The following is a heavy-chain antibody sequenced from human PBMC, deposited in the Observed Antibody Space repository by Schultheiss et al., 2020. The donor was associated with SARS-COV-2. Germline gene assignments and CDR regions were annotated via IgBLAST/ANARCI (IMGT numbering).Heavy chain of an antibody. Sequence: GESLKISCKGSGYSFTSYWISWVRQMPGKGLEWMGRINPSDSYTNYSPSFQGHVTISADKSISTAYLQWSSLKASDTAMYYCARDSAVLYGDYVPYNWFDPWGQGTLVTVSS. CDR2: INPSDSYT. CDR3: ARDSAVLYGDYVPYNWFDP. J-gene: IGHJ5*02. CDR1: GYSFTSYW. D-gene: IGHD4-17*01. V-gene: IGHV5-10-1*01.